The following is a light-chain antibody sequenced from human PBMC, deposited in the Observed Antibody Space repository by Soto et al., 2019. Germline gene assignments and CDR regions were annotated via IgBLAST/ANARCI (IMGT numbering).Light chain of an antibody. CDR1: QSVAGN. CDR3: HQYGSSPWP. J-gene: IGKJ1*01. V-gene: IGKV3-20*01. Sequence: EIVMTQSPATLSVSPGETATLSCRASQSVAGNLAWYQQKPGQPPRLLIYGVSTRATGIPDRFSGSGSGTDFTLTISRLEPEDFAVYYCHQYGSSPWPFGQGTKWIS. CDR2: GVS.